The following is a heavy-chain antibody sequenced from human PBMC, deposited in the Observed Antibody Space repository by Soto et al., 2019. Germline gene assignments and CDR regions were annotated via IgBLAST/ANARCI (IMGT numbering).Heavy chain of an antibody. Sequence: QITLKESGPTLVKPTQTLTLTCTFSGFSLSTRGVGVGWIRQPPGKALEWLALIYWDDDKRYSPSLKSRLTITKATPKNQVVLTMTNMDPVDTATYYCAHKGGGDRILDYWGQGTLVTVSS. CDR1: GFSLSTRGVG. CDR2: IYWDDDK. CDR3: AHKGGGDRILDY. J-gene: IGHJ4*02. V-gene: IGHV2-5*02. D-gene: IGHD3-16*01.